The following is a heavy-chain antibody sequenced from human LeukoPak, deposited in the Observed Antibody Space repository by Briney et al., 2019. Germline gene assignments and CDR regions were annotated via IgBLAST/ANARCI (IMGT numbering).Heavy chain of an antibody. J-gene: IGHJ4*02. Sequence: GGSLRLSCAASGLSFSTYDMTWVRQAPGKGLEWVSYIGSSTRTMYYAESLKGRFIISRDDAKNSLYLQMDSLRAEDTAIYYCASLLYGYSYGPSHHWGQGTLVTVSS. V-gene: IGHV3-48*03. D-gene: IGHD5-18*01. CDR2: IGSSTRTM. CDR3: ASLLYGYSYGPSHH. CDR1: GLSFSTYD.